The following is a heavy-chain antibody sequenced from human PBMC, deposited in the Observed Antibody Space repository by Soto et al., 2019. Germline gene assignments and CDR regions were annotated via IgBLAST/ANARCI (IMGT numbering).Heavy chain of an antibody. J-gene: IGHJ4*02. D-gene: IGHD3-22*01. V-gene: IGHV3-33*01. CDR2: IWYDGSNK. Sequence: QVQLVESGGGVVQPGRSLRLSCAASGFTFSSYGMHWVRQAPGKGLEWVAVIWYDGSNKYYADSVKGRFTISRDNSKNTLYLQMNSLSAEDTAVYYCARDQIPYYDSSGYYFDYWGQGTLVTVSS. CDR3: ARDQIPYYDSSGYYFDY. CDR1: GFTFSSYG.